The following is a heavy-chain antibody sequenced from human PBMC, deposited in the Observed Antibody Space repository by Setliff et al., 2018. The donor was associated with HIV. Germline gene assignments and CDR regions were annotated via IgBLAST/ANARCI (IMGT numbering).Heavy chain of an antibody. J-gene: IGHJ4*02. Sequence: GASVKVSCKASGGTFSRYGISWVRQATGQGLEWMGRMNPNSGNTEYAQQFQGRVTMTRNTSISTAYMELSSLRSEDTAIYYCARGHSGNDYWGQGTLVTVSS. CDR1: GGTFSRYG. CDR3: ARGHSGNDY. CDR2: MNPNSGNT. D-gene: IGHD1-1*01. V-gene: IGHV1-8*01.